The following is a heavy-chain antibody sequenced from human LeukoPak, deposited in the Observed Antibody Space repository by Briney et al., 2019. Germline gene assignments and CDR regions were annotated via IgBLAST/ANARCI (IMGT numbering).Heavy chain of an antibody. CDR2: ISYDGSNK. J-gene: IGHJ3*02. CDR1: GFTFSSYG. D-gene: IGHD6-19*01. Sequence: GGSLRLSCAASGFTFSSYGMHWVRQAPGKGLEWVAVISYDGSNKYYADSVKGRFTISRDNAKNSLYLQMNSLRAEDTAVYYCARVQQWLVVTGESIWGQGTMVTVSP. CDR3: ARVQQWLVVTGESI. V-gene: IGHV3-30*03.